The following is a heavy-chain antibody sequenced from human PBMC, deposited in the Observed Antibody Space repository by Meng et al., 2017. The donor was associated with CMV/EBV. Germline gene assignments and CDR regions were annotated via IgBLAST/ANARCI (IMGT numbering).Heavy chain of an antibody. V-gene: IGHV3-66*02. CDR3: AKVRHAGYSGYDIFF. J-gene: IGHJ4*02. CDR1: GFTVSSNY. CDR2: IYDDDGT. D-gene: IGHD5-12*01. Sequence: GESLKISCAGSGFTVSSNYMSWVRQAPGKGLEWVSVIYDDDGTHYADSVKGRFTISRDNSRNTLYLQMNSLRAEDTAVYYCAKVRHAGYSGYDIFFWGQGTLVTVSS.